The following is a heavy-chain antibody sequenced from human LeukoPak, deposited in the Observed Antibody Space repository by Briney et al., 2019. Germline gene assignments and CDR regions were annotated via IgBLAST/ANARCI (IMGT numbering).Heavy chain of an antibody. Sequence: PSETLFLTCTVSGGSISSYYWSWIRQPPGKGLEWIGYIYYTGSTNYNPSLKSRVTMSVDTSKNQFSLKLTSVTAADTAVYYCARPLQGRTVTLHYWGQGALVTVSS. CDR1: GGSISSYY. CDR3: ARPLQGRTVTLHY. CDR2: IYYTGST. J-gene: IGHJ4*02. V-gene: IGHV4-59*01. D-gene: IGHD4-17*01.